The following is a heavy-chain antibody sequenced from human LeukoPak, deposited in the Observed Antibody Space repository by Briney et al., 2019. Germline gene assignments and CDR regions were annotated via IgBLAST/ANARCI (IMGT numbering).Heavy chain of an antibody. D-gene: IGHD3-16*01. J-gene: IGHJ4*02. CDR3: ARASWVASADAVW. CDR1: GFSFTNYA. Sequence: SAGSLRFSCAASGFSFTNYALSRLRQAQARGPEWVSSPSGDGETFYADTVKGRFTLSRDDSRSTVYLQLNNLRFEDTAIYYCARASWVASADAVWWGQGTQVTVSP. CDR2: PSGDGET. V-gene: IGHV3-23*01.